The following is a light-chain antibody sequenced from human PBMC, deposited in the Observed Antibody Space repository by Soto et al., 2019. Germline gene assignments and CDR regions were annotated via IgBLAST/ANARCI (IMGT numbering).Light chain of an antibody. J-gene: IGLJ1*01. CDR1: SSNIGAGYD. V-gene: IGLV1-40*01. CDR2: GNT. Sequence: QRVTISCTGSSSNIGAGYDVHWYLQLPGTAPKLLIYGNTNRPSGVPDRFSGSKSGSSASLAITGLQAEDEADYYCQSHDSSLHASVFGTGTKVTV. CDR3: QSHDSSLHASV.